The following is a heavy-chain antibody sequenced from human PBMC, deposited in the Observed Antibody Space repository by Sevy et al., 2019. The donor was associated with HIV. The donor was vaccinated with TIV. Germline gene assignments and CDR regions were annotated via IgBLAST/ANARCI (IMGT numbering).Heavy chain of an antibody. J-gene: IGHJ6*03. D-gene: IGHD3-16*01. CDR1: GFTFSSYA. CDR3: AKDGFKPSVGDENYYYYYMDV. Sequence: GGSLRLSCAASGFTFSSYAMSWVRQAPGKGLEWVSAISGSGGSTYYADSVKGRFTISRDNSKNTLYLQMKSLRAEDTAVYYCAKDGFKPSVGDENYYYYYMDVWGKGTTVTVSS. CDR2: ISGSGGST. V-gene: IGHV3-23*01.